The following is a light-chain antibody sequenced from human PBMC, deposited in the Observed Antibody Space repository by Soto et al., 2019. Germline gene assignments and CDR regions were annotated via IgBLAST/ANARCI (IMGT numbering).Light chain of an antibody. V-gene: IGKV3-15*01. CDR1: QSVSSK. CDR3: QQYSNWWT. J-gene: IGKJ1*01. CDR2: GAS. Sequence: EILMTQSPATLSVSPGGRATLSCRASQSVSSKLAWYQQKPGQAPRLLIYGASTRATGIPARFSGSGSGTKVTLTISSLQSEDFAVYYCQQYSNWWTFGQGTKVDIK.